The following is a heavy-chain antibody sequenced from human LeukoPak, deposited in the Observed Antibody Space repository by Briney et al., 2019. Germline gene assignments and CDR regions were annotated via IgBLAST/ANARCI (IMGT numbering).Heavy chain of an antibody. CDR3: ARHSGLGALSYYYYYMDV. Sequence: GESLKISCKGSGYSSTTYWVGWVRPMPGEGLGWLWIIFPGDFHTRYSPSFQGPVTISADTSVRTAYLQLSSLKASDTAMYYCARHSGLGALSYYYYYMDVWGKGTTVTVSS. D-gene: IGHD3-10*01. J-gene: IGHJ6*03. CDR2: IFPGDFHT. CDR1: GYSSTTYW. V-gene: IGHV5-51*01.